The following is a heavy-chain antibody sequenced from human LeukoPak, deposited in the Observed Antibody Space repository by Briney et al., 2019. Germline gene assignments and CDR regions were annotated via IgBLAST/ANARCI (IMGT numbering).Heavy chain of an antibody. CDR1: GFTFSSYA. Sequence: GGSLRLSCAASGFTFSSYAMHWVRQAPGKGLEWVAVISYDGSNKYYADSVKGRFTISRDSSKNTLYLQMNSLRAEDTAVYYCARSRGRYCSSTSCYTAFDYWGQGTLVTVSS. V-gene: IGHV3-30-3*01. CDR2: ISYDGSNK. CDR3: ARSRGRYCSSTSCYTAFDY. J-gene: IGHJ4*02. D-gene: IGHD2-2*02.